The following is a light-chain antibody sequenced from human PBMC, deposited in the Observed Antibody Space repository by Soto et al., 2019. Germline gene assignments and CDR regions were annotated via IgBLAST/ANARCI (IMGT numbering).Light chain of an antibody. V-gene: IGKV3-11*01. Sequence: EIVLTQSPATLSLIPGERATLSCRASQSVSSYLAWYQQKFGQAPRLLIYNASNRAPGIPARFSGRGSGTDFTLTISSLETEDFAVYYCQHRINWPWTFGQGTKVEIK. CDR1: QSVSSY. J-gene: IGKJ1*01. CDR3: QHRINWPWT. CDR2: NAS.